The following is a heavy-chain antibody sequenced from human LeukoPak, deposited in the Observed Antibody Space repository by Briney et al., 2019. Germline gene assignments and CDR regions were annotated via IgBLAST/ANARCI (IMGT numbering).Heavy chain of an antibody. CDR2: ISSSSSYT. J-gene: IGHJ4*02. V-gene: IGHV3-11*03. CDR3: TASSSYYYDS. CDR1: GFTFSDYY. D-gene: IGHD2/OR15-2a*01. Sequence: GGSLRLSCAASGFTFSDYYMSWIRQAPGKGLEWVSYISSSSSYTNYADSVKGRFTISRDNAKNSLYLQMNSLRAEDTAVYYCTASSSYYYDSWGQGTLVTVSS.